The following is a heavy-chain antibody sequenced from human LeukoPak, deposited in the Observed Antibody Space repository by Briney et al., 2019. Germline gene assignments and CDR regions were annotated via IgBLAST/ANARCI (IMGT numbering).Heavy chain of an antibody. D-gene: IGHD6-13*01. CDR2: INHSGST. V-gene: IGHV4-34*01. CDR1: GGSISSYY. Sequence: SETLSLTCTVSGGSISSYYWSWIRQPPGKGLEWIGEINHSGSTNYNPSLKSRVTISIDTSKNQFSLKLSSVTAADTAVYYCARRTAAGGTGRRFDIWGQGTMVTVSS. J-gene: IGHJ3*02. CDR3: ARRTAAGGTGRRFDI.